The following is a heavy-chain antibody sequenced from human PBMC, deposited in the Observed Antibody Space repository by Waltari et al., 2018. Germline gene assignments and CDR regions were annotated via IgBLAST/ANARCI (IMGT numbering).Heavy chain of an antibody. CDR1: GGSISRGSSY. CDR2: IYTSGST. Sequence: QVQLQESVPGLVKPSQTLSLTCTVSGGSISRGSSYWRWIRQPAGKGLEWIGYIYTSGSTNYNPSLKSRVTISVDTSKNQFSLKLSSVTAADTAVYYCARGFDWSNWFDPWGQGTLVTVSS. CDR3: ARGFDWSNWFDP. J-gene: IGHJ5*02. V-gene: IGHV4-61*09. D-gene: IGHD3-9*01.